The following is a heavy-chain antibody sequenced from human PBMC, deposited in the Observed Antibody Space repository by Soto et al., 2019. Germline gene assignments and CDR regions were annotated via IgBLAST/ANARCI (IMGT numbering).Heavy chain of an antibody. CDR2: IFYSGST. CDR3: ASMIGDPVLSFDS. CDR1: GGSISSYY. D-gene: IGHD3-10*02. Sequence: QVQLQESGPGLVKPSETLSLTCTVSGGSISSYYWSWIRQPPGKGLEWIGFIFYSGSTSYNPSLKLRATISIDTSGYQFSLKLNSVTAADTAVYYCASMIGDPVLSFDSWGQGTLVAVSS. V-gene: IGHV4-59*01. J-gene: IGHJ5*01.